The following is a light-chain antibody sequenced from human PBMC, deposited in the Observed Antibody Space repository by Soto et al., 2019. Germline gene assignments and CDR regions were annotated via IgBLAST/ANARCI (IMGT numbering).Light chain of an antibody. CDR3: QQSYRSPPR. CDR1: QYIGDF. J-gene: IGKJ4*01. CDR2: AAS. V-gene: IGKV1-39*01. Sequence: LSAYVKDRVTMTCRASQYIGDFLNWYQQTPGKAPKLLIFAASSLQSGVPSRFSFSRSRPDYTLTISSRQPEYFATYYCQQSYRSPPRVAGGTKVDIK.